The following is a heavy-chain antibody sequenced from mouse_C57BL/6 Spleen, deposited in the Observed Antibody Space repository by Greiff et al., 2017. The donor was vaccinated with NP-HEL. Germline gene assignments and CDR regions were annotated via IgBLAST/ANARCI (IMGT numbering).Heavy chain of an antibody. Sequence: QVQLQQPGAELVMPGASVKLSCKASGYTFTSYWMHWVKQRPGQGLEWIGEIDPSDSYTNYNQKFKGKSTLTVDKSSSTAYMQLSSLTSEDSAVYYCAKLYSNYGFLDYWGQGTTLTVSS. J-gene: IGHJ2*01. V-gene: IGHV1-69*01. CDR1: GYTFTSYW. CDR2: IDPSDSYT. CDR3: AKLYSNYGFLDY. D-gene: IGHD2-5*01.